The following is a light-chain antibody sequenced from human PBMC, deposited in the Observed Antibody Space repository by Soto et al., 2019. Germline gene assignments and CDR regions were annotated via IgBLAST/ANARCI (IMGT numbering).Light chain of an antibody. CDR1: QSISSSF. CDR3: QHHNKGALIT. V-gene: IGKV3D-7*01. Sequence: TQAPGISARSPMERASLSGGSNQSISSSFLAWYQQQPGQAPRLIIYGASTRATGIQARFSVRGCGTVFTLTMSRLAAVDFAVYYCQHHNKGALITLGLGTRLEIK. J-gene: IGKJ5*01. CDR2: GAS.